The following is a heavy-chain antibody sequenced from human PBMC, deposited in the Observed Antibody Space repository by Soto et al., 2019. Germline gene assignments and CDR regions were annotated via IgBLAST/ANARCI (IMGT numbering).Heavy chain of an antibody. Sequence: GGSLRLSCAASGFPFGSYPMTLVRQSPGKGLEWVSSISSGSDTIFYADSVKGRFTISRDNSRSTLYLQMKRLRAEDMAIYYCARILYSSQWDGVDVWGQGTRVTVSS. CDR2: ISSGSDTI. D-gene: IGHD2-8*01. CDR1: GFPFGSYP. V-gene: IGHV3-23*01. J-gene: IGHJ6*02. CDR3: ARILYSSQWDGVDV.